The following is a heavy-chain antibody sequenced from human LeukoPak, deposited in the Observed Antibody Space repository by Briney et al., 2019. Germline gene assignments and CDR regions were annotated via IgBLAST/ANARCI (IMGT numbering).Heavy chain of an antibody. Sequence: GGSLRLSCAASGFTFRSCGMHWVRQAPGKGLEWVAVIWYDGSSQFYADSVKGRFTISRDNSKNTLYLQMNNLRAEDTAVYYCARIRDGYNWYFDLWGRGTLVTVSP. CDR3: ARIRDGYNWYFDL. D-gene: IGHD5-24*01. CDR1: GFTFRSCG. V-gene: IGHV3-33*01. J-gene: IGHJ2*01. CDR2: IWYDGSSQ.